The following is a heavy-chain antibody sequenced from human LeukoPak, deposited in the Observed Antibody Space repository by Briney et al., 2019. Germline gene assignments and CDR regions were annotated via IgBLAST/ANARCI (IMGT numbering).Heavy chain of an antibody. J-gene: IGHJ4*02. Sequence: SETLSLTCTISGDSPYTYFWSWLRQPPGKGLEWIGYIYYTGTTNYNPSLKSRVTISVDTSKNQFSLKVSSVTAADTGVYYCASKSTDHGELRFDYWGQGTLVTVSS. CDR3: ASKSTDHGELRFDY. CDR2: IYYTGTT. V-gene: IGHV4-59*01. D-gene: IGHD4-17*01. CDR1: GDSPYTYF.